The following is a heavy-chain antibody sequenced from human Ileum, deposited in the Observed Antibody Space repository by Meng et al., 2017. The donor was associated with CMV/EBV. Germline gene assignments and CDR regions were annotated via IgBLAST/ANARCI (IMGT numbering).Heavy chain of an antibody. CDR3: ARDLYSSGYPYYFDY. CDR2: ISSSSSYI. Sequence: GESLKISCAASGFTFSSYSMNWVRQAPGKGLEWVSSISSSSSYIYYADSVKGRFTISRDNAKNSLYLQMNSLRAEDTAVYYCARDLYSSGYPYYFDYWGQGTLVTVSS. CDR1: GFTFSSYS. J-gene: IGHJ4*02. V-gene: IGHV3-21*01. D-gene: IGHD3-22*01.